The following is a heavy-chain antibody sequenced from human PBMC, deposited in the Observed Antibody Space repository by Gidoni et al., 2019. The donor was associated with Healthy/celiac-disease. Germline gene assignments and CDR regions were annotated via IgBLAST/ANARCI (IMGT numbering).Heavy chain of an antibody. CDR2: IRSSSSYI. Sequence: EVHLVESGGGVFKPGGSLRLSCAASGFSFSSYSMNCVRQAPGKGLTWVSYIRSSSSYIYYADSVKGRFTSSRDKAKNSLYLQRNSLRAEYTAGYYCARDRDSSSWYWDYWGQGTLVTVSS. J-gene: IGHJ4*02. D-gene: IGHD6-13*01. V-gene: IGHV3-21*01. CDR3: ARDRDSSSWYWDY. CDR1: GFSFSSYS.